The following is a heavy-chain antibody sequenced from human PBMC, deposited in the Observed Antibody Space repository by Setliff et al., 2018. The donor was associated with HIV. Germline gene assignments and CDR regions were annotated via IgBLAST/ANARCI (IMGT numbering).Heavy chain of an antibody. CDR1: GYSFTDYY. CDR3: ARVPIHFDWSPPTFDYYHGMDV. CDR2: INPNRGGT. J-gene: IGHJ6*02. Sequence: AASVKVSCKASGYSFTDYYMHWVRQAPGQGLEWMGWINPNRGGTNYAQKFQGRVTMTRDTSISTAYMDLSRLRSDDTAVFYCARVPIHFDWSPPTFDYYHGMDVWGQGTTVTVSS. D-gene: IGHD3-9*01. V-gene: IGHV1-2*02.